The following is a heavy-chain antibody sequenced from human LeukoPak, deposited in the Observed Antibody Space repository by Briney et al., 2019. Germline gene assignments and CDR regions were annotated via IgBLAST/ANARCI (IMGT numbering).Heavy chain of an antibody. Sequence: GESLKLSCVVSGFTFSGSAVHWVRQASGKGLEWVGRIRSKANNYATAYAASVKGWFTISRDDSKNTAYLQMNSLKTEDTAVYYCAKHYGDYENWFDPWGQGTLVTVSS. D-gene: IGHD4-17*01. CDR2: IRSKANNYAT. V-gene: IGHV3-73*01. CDR3: AKHYGDYENWFDP. CDR1: GFTFSGSA. J-gene: IGHJ5*02.